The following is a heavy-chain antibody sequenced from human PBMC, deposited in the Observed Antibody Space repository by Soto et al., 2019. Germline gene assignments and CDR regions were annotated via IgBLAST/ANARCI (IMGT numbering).Heavy chain of an antibody. CDR3: ARGYGSGSYYIPYYYGMDV. J-gene: IGHJ6*02. V-gene: IGHV1-18*01. D-gene: IGHD3-10*01. Sequence: ASVKVSCKASGYTFTSYGISWVRQAPGRGLEWMGWISAYNGNTNYAQKLQGRVTMTTDTSTSTAYMELRSLRSDDTAVYYCARGYGSGSYYIPYYYGMDVWGQGTTVTVSS. CDR1: GYTFTSYG. CDR2: ISAYNGNT.